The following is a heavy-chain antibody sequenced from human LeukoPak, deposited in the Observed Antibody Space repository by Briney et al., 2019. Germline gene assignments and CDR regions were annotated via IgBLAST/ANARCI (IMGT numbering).Heavy chain of an antibody. CDR2: INHSGST. V-gene: IGHV4-39*01. D-gene: IGHD3-10*01. J-gene: IGHJ4*02. CDR1: GGSISSSSYY. CDR3: ARHGVWFGELLDY. Sequence: SETLSLTCTVSGGSISSSSYYWSWIRQPPGKGLEWIGEINHSGSTNYNPSLKSRVTISVDTSKNQFSLKLSSVTAADTAVYYCARHGVWFGELLDYWGQGTLVTVSS.